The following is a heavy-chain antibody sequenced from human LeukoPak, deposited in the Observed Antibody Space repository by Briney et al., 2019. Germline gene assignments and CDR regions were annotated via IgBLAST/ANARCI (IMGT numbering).Heavy chain of an antibody. V-gene: IGHV4-59*12. CDR1: GGSITSYN. CDR3: AREFGYAVTSLDY. CDR2: MYYSGST. J-gene: IGHJ4*02. D-gene: IGHD4-17*01. Sequence: SETLSLTCTVSGGSITSYNWNWIRQPPGKGLEWIGYMYYSGSTNYNPSLKSRVTISVDTSKNQFSLKLSSVTAADTAVHYCAREFGYAVTSLDYWGQGTLVTVSS.